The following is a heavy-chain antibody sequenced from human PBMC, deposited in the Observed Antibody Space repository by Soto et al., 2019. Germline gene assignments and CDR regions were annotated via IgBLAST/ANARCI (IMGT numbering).Heavy chain of an antibody. CDR1: GFTFDDYA. J-gene: IGHJ5*02. D-gene: IGHD5-18*01. Sequence: ESGGGLVQPGRSLRLSCAASGFTFDDYAMHWVRQAPGKGLEWVSGISWNSGSIGYADSVKGRFTISRDNAKNSLYLQMNSLRAEDTALYYCAKDRRHSYGPGGWFDPWGQGTLVTVSS. V-gene: IGHV3-9*01. CDR2: ISWNSGSI. CDR3: AKDRRHSYGPGGWFDP.